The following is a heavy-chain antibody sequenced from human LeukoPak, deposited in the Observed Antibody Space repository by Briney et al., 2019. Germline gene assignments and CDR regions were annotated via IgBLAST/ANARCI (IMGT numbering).Heavy chain of an antibody. CDR1: GGSISSYY. D-gene: IGHD4-17*01. J-gene: IGHJ2*01. CDR2: IYYSGST. Sequence: SETLSLTCTVSGGSISSYYWSWIRQPPGKGLEWIGYIYYSGSTNYNPSLKSRVTISVDTSKNQFSLKLSSVTAADTAVYYCARDYGDIPPDWYYDLWGRGTLVTVSS. V-gene: IGHV4-59*01. CDR3: ARDYGDIPPDWYYDL.